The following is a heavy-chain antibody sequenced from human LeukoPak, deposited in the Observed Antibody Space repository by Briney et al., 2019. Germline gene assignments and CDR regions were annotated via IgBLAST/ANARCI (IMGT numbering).Heavy chain of an antibody. CDR3: ARDSGGMVATSSPDY. V-gene: IGHV3-30-3*01. CDR2: ISYDGSNK. CDR1: GFTFSSYA. Sequence: GGSLRLSCAASGFTFSSYAMHWVRQAPGKGLEWVAVISYDGSNKYYADSVKGRFTISRDNSKNTLYLQMNSLRAEDTAVYYCARDSGGMVATSSPDYWGQGTLVTVSS. D-gene: IGHD5-12*01. J-gene: IGHJ4*02.